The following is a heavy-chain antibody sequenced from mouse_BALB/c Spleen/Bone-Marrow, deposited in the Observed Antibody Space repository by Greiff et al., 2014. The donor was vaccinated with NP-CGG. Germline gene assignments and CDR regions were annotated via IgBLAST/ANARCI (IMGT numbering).Heavy chain of an antibody. V-gene: IGHV1S81*02. Sequence: LVESGDELVKPGASVKLSCKASGYTFTSYYMYWVKQRPGQGLEWIGEINPSNGGTNFNEKFKSKATLTVDKSSSTAYMQLSSLTSEDSAVYYCTRSDGYYVPHWYFDVWGAGTTVTASS. CDR1: GYTFTSYY. CDR3: TRSDGYYVPHWYFDV. J-gene: IGHJ1*01. CDR2: INPSNGGT. D-gene: IGHD2-3*01.